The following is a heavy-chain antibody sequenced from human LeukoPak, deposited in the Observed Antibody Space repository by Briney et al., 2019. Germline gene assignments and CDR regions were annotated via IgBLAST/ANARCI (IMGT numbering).Heavy chain of an antibody. D-gene: IGHD2-15*01. Sequence: GGSLRLSCAASGFSFSSYAMSWVRQAPGKGLEWVSAISGSGGSTYYADSVKGRFTISRDNSKNTLYLQMNSLRAEDTAVYFCAKTNFVGTTVVVAADFDSWGQGTLVTVSS. V-gene: IGHV3-23*01. CDR3: AKTNFVGTTVVVAADFDS. CDR1: GFSFSSYA. CDR2: ISGSGGST. J-gene: IGHJ4*02.